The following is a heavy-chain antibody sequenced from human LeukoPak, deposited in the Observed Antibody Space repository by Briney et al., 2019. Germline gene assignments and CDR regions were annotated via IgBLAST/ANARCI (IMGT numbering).Heavy chain of an antibody. D-gene: IGHD6-19*01. CDR3: VREGGSDWYSGWFDP. CDR1: GFTFSSYW. Sequence: GGSLRLSCAASGFTFSSYWMSWVRQVPGKGLEWVANIKKDGSEKKYVDSVKGRFTISRDNAENSLYLQMNSLRVEDTAVYYCVREGGSDWYSGWFDPWGQGTLVTVSS. V-gene: IGHV3-7*01. CDR2: IKKDGSEK. J-gene: IGHJ5*02.